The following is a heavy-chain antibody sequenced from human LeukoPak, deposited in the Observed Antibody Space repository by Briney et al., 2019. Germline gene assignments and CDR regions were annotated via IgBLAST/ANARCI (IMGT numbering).Heavy chain of an antibody. Sequence: GGSLRLSCAASGFTFSSYSMNWVRQAPGKGLEWVSSISSSSSYIYYADSVKGRFTISRDNAKNSLYLQMNSLRAEDTAVYYCAKEPPVTSYYYYMDVWGKGTTATISS. CDR2: ISSSSSYI. D-gene: IGHD4-17*01. V-gene: IGHV3-21*04. CDR3: AKEPPVTSYYYYMDV. CDR1: GFTFSSYS. J-gene: IGHJ6*03.